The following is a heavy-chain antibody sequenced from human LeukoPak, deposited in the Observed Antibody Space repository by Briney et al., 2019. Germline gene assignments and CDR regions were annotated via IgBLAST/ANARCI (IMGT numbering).Heavy chain of an antibody. CDR3: ASDQVSAYYYYCMDV. V-gene: IGHV4-4*07. Sequence: SETLSLTCTVSGGSISSYYWSWIRQPAGKGLERIGRIYTSGSTNYNPSLKSRVTISVDTSKNQFSLKLSSVTAADTAVYYCASDQVSAYYYYCMDVWGKGTTVTISS. CDR1: GGSISSYY. J-gene: IGHJ6*03. CDR2: IYTSGST.